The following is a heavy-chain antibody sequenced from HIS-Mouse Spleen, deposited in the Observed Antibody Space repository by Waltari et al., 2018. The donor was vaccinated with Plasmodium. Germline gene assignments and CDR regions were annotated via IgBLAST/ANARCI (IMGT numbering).Heavy chain of an antibody. Sequence: VQLVKSCAEVKQPGSSVKGSCKASGGTFTSDAISWVRQAPGQGLEWMGAIIPIFGTANYAQRFQGRVTITADESTSTAYMELSSLRSEDTAVYYCATGFRDSSALDYWGQGTLVTVSS. V-gene: IGHV1-69*01. CDR2: IIPIFGTA. D-gene: IGHD6-6*01. J-gene: IGHJ4*02. CDR1: GGTFTSDA. CDR3: ATGFRDSSALDY.